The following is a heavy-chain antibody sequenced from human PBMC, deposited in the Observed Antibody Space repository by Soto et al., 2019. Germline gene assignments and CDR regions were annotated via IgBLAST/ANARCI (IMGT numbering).Heavy chain of an antibody. Sequence: QVQLVQSGAGVRKPGSSVRVSCKVSGGTFRGYSITWGRQAPGQGLEWMGEIIPIFGTANYAQKFQGRVTITADESTSTAYMELSSLRSEDTAVYYCARDGGRHSGGIDYWGQGTLVTVSS. D-gene: IGHD1-26*01. V-gene: IGHV1-69*01. CDR2: IIPIFGTA. J-gene: IGHJ4*02. CDR1: GGTFRGYS. CDR3: ARDGGRHSGGIDY.